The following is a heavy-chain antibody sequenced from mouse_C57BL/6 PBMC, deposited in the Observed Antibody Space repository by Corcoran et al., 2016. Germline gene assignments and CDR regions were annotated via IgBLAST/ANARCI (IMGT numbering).Heavy chain of an antibody. D-gene: IGHD2-1*01. J-gene: IGHJ4*01. CDR3: ARQQIYYGNPYAMDY. V-gene: IGHV1-84*01. Sequence: QIQLQQSGPELVKPGASVKISCKASGYTFTDYYINWVKQRPGQGLEWIGWIYPGSGNTKYNEKFKGKATLTVDTSSSKAYMQRSSLTSEDSAVYFCARQQIYYGNPYAMDYWGQGTSVTVSS. CDR1: GYTFTDYY. CDR2: IYPGSGNT.